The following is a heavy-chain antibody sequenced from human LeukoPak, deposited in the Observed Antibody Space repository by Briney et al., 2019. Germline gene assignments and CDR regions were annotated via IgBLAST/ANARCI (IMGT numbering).Heavy chain of an antibody. CDR2: TMQDGSEK. CDR3: ATVGGEQWLVSDHYFDY. Sequence: GRSLSLSCAASAFSPSTIWMSCVSQAPGKVMEWEAKTMQDGSEKLYVDSVKGRLTISRGTAKNSLYLQMNSLRAEHPSVYYCATVGGEQWLVSDHYFDYGGQGTLVTVSS. J-gene: IGHJ4*02. V-gene: IGHV3-7*01. CDR1: AFSPSTIW. D-gene: IGHD6-19*01.